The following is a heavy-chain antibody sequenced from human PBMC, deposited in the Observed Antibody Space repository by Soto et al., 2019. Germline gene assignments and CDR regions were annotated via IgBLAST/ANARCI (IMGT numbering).Heavy chain of an antibody. CDR2: ISAYHGNR. Sequence: ASVEVSCKASGDTFTSYGISWVRQAPGQGLEWMGWISAYHGNRNYAQKLQVRVTMTTDTSTSTAYMELSSLRSDDTGVYYCARRKGDYYDSSGYHYYSDYWGHGTLVTVSP. V-gene: IGHV1-18*01. CDR1: GDTFTSYG. CDR3: ARRKGDYYDSSGYHYYSDY. D-gene: IGHD3-22*01. J-gene: IGHJ4*01.